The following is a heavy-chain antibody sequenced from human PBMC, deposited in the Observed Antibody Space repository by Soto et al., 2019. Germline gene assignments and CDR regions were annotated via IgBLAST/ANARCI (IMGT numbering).Heavy chain of an antibody. CDR3: ARVGTTIFGVFHLGGFDY. Sequence: SDTLSLTCAVSGVSISSGGYSWILIRQPPGKGLEWIGYIYHSGSTYYNPSLKSRVTISVDRSKNQFSLKLSSVTAADTAVYYCARVGTTIFGVFHLGGFDYWGQGTLVTVSS. J-gene: IGHJ4*02. CDR2: IYHSGST. D-gene: IGHD3-3*01. V-gene: IGHV4-30-2*01. CDR1: GVSISSGGYS.